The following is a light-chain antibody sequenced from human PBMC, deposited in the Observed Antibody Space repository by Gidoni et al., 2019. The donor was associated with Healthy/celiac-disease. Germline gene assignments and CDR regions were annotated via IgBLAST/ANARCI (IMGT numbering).Light chain of an antibody. J-gene: IGKJ4*01. V-gene: IGKV1-39*01. CDR3: QQSYSTPLLT. Sequence: DIQMTQPPSSLSSSVGDRVTITCRASQIISSYLNWYQQKPGKAPKLLIYAASSLQSGVPSRFSGSGSVTDFTLTISSLQPEDFATYYCQQSYSTPLLTFGGGTKVEIK. CDR2: AAS. CDR1: QIISSY.